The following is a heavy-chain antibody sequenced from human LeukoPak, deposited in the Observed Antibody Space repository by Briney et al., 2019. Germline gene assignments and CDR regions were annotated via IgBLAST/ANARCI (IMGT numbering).Heavy chain of an antibody. D-gene: IGHD3-10*01. Sequence: ASVKVSCKASGYTFTSYGISWVRQAPGQGLEWMGGIIPIFGTANYAQKFQGRVTITADKSTSTAYMELSSLRSEDTAVYYCARDKWDYYGSGSSFDYWGQGTLVTVSS. CDR2: IIPIFGTA. CDR3: ARDKWDYYGSGSSFDY. J-gene: IGHJ4*02. CDR1: GYTFTSYG. V-gene: IGHV1-69*06.